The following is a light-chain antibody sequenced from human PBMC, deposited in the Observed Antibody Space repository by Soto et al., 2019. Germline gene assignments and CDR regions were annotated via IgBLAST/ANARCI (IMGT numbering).Light chain of an antibody. Sequence: QSVLTQLPSASGTPGQTVTISCSGRFSNIGSNFIYWYQQLPGTAPKLLIYRNNERPSGVPDRFSASKSGTSASLAISGLRSEDEADYHCAAWDDSLSGVVFGGGTQLTVL. V-gene: IGLV1-47*01. CDR3: AAWDDSLSGVV. CDR2: RNN. CDR1: FSNIGSNF. J-gene: IGLJ3*02.